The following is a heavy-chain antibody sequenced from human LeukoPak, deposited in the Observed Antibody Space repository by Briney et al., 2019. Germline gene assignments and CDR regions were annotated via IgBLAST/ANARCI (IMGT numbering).Heavy chain of an antibody. V-gene: IGHV4-30-4*01. D-gene: IGHD3-22*01. CDR1: GESLSKYY. J-gene: IGHJ3*02. CDR3: ARISFSTIVVARYAFDI. CDR2: IYYSGST. Sequence: PSETLSLTCAVYGESLSKYYWSWIRQPPGKGLEWIGYIYYSGSTYYNPSLKSRVTISVDTSKNQFSLRLSSVTAADTAVYYCARISFSTIVVARYAFDIWGQGTMVTVSS.